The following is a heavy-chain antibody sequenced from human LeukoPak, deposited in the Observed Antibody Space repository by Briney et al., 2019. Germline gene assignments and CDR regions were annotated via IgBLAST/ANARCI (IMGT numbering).Heavy chain of an antibody. CDR3: AIESSSSDYYYGMDV. J-gene: IGHJ6*02. Sequence: SETLSLTCAVYGGSFSGYYWSWIRQPPGKGLEWIGEINHSGSTNYNPSPKSRVTISVDTSKNQFSLKLSSVTAADTAVYYCAIESSSSDYYYGMDVWGQGTTVTVSS. D-gene: IGHD6-6*01. V-gene: IGHV4-34*01. CDR2: INHSGST. CDR1: GGSFSGYY.